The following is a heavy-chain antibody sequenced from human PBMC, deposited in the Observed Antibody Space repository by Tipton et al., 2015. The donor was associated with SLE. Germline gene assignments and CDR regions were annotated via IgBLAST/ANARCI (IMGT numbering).Heavy chain of an antibody. CDR2: ISAYNGNT. Sequence: QLVQSGAEVKKPGASVKVSCKASGYTFTSYGISWVRQAPGQGLEWMGWISAYNGNTNYAQKLHGIVTMTTDTSTSTAYMELRSLRSDDTAVYYCARAPIVAPLSVRPFDYWGQGTLVTVSS. V-gene: IGHV1-18*01. CDR3: ARAPIVAPLSVRPFDY. D-gene: IGHD5-12*01. J-gene: IGHJ4*02. CDR1: GYTFTSYG.